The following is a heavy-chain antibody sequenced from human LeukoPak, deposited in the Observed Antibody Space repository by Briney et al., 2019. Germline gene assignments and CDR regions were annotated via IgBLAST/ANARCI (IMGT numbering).Heavy chain of an antibody. D-gene: IGHD5-18*01. V-gene: IGHV4-39*01. CDR3: ARQSRGYSSNMDV. CDR1: GGSISSSSYY. CDR2: IYYSGST. J-gene: IGHJ6*03. Sequence: SETLSLTCTVSGGSISSSSYYWGWIRQPPGKGLEWIGSIYYSGSTYYNPSLKSRVTISVDTSKNQFSLKLSSVTAADTAVYYCARQSRGYSSNMDVWGKGTTVTISS.